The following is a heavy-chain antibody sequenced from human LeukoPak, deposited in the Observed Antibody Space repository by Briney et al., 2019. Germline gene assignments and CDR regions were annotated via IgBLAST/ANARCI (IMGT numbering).Heavy chain of an antibody. V-gene: IGHV5-51*01. J-gene: IGHJ4*02. Sequence: GHSLKISCKGSGYSFTSYWIGWVRQMPGKGLEWMGIISPGDSDTRYSPSFQGQVTISADKSISTAYLQWSSLKASDTAMYYCARSRYYGSGRGSAMFDYWGQGTLVTVSS. CDR2: ISPGDSDT. D-gene: IGHD3-10*01. CDR3: ARSRYYGSGRGSAMFDY. CDR1: GYSFTSYW.